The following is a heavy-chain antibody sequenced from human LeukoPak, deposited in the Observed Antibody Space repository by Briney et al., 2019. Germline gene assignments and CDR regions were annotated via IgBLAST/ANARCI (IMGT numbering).Heavy chain of an antibody. CDR2: ISGSGGST. V-gene: IGHV3-23*01. Sequence: PGGSLRLSCAASGFTFSSYAMSWVRQAPGKGLEWVSAISGSGGSTYYADSVKGRFTISRDNSKNTLYLQMNSLRAEDTAVYYCAKRPYCSSTSCHTGGWGQGTLVTVAS. CDR1: GFTFSSYA. J-gene: IGHJ4*02. CDR3: AKRPYCSSTSCHTGG. D-gene: IGHD2-2*02.